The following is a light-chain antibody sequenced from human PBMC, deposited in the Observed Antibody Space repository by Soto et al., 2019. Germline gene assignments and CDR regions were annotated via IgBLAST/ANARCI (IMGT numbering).Light chain of an antibody. CDR3: SSYTSSTTVV. CDR1: SGDVGTYNR. Sequence: QSALTQPPSVSGSPGQSVTISCTGTSGDVGTYNRVSWYQQPPGTAPKLMIYEVTNRPSGVPDRFSGSKSGNTASLTISGLQAEDEADYYCSSYTSSTTVVFGGGTKLTVL. J-gene: IGLJ2*01. CDR2: EVT. V-gene: IGLV2-18*02.